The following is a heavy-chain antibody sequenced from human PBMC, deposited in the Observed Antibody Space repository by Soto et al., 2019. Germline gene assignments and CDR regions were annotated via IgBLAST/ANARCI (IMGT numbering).Heavy chain of an antibody. D-gene: IGHD1-1*01. CDR3: ARGRNWKGQRDYYYYGMDV. CDR1: GGTFSSYA. CDR2: IIPIFGTA. Sequence: ASVKVSCKASGGTFSSYAISWVRQAPGQGLEWMGGIIPIFGTANYAQKFQGRVTITADESTSTAYMELSSLRSEDTAVYYCARGRNWKGQRDYYYYGMDVWGQGTTVTVSS. J-gene: IGHJ6*02. V-gene: IGHV1-69*13.